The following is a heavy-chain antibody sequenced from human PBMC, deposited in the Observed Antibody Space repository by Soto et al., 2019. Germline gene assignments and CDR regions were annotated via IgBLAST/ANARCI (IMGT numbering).Heavy chain of an antibody. Sequence: QVQLVQSGAEVKKPGASVKVSCKASGYTFTNYGISWVRQAPGQGPEWMGWINANNGNTKYAETLQGRGTMTTDTSTSTAYMELSSLRSDDTAVYYCARGGSSWSAEYYQHWGQGTLVIVSS. V-gene: IGHV1-18*01. CDR2: INANNGNT. J-gene: IGHJ1*01. CDR1: GYTFTNYG. D-gene: IGHD6-13*01. CDR3: ARGGSSWSAEYYQH.